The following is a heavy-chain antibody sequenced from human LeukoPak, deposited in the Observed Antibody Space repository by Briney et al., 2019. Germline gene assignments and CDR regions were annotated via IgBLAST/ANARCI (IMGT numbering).Heavy chain of an antibody. Sequence: ASVKVSCKASGYTFTSYYMNWVRQAPGQGLEWMGIINPNDGSTSYAQRFQGRVTMTRDTSTSTVYMELSSLRSEDTAVYYCARDRYCSGGSCDDRGFFDYWGQGTLVTVSS. V-gene: IGHV1-46*01. CDR3: ARDRYCSGGSCDDRGFFDY. D-gene: IGHD2-15*01. CDR2: INPNDGST. J-gene: IGHJ4*02. CDR1: GYTFTSYY.